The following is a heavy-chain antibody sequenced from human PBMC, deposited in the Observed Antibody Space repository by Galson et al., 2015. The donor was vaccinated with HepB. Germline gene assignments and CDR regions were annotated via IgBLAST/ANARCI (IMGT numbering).Heavy chain of an antibody. J-gene: IGHJ4*02. CDR3: AKGEKWLRFFGIAAAGGYGSLDY. D-gene: IGHD6-13*01. V-gene: IGHV3-23*01. CDR1: GFTFSSYA. Sequence: SLRLSCAASGFTFSSYAMSWVRQAPGKGLEWVSAISGSGGSTYYADSVKGRFTISRDNSKNTLYLQMNSLRAEDTAVYYCAKGEKWLRFFGIAAAGGYGSLDYRGQGTLVTVSS. CDR2: ISGSGGST.